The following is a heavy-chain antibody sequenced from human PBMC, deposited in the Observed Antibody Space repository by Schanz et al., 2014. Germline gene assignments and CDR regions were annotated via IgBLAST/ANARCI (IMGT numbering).Heavy chain of an antibody. J-gene: IGHJ5*02. CDR2: VNPSVRGT. V-gene: IGHV1-46*01. CDR3: ARGPLGTSP. Sequence: QVQLVQSGTQVKKPGASVKVSCKASGYTLSAYSLHWVRQAPGQGLEWMGIVNPSVRGTHFARECQGRVTVTSDTSTSTVYMELSGLRSEDTAVYYCARGPLGTSPWGQGTLVTVSS. D-gene: IGHD5-12*01. CDR1: GYTLSAYS.